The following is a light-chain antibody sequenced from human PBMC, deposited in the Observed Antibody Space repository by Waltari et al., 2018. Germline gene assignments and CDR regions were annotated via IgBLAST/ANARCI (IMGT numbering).Light chain of an antibody. CDR2: ETN. J-gene: IGLJ3*02. CDR1: SSNIGNSD. Sequence: QSVLTQPPSVTAAPGQKVSISCSGSSSNIGNSDVSWYQQVPGTAPKLLIFETNLRPSGIPDRFSGSKSGTSATLGITGLQTGDEANYYCGTWDTSLSARVFGGGTKLTVL. CDR3: GTWDTSLSARV. V-gene: IGLV1-51*02.